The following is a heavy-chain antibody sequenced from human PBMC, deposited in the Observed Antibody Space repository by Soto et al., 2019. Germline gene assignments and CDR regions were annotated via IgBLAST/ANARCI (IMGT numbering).Heavy chain of an antibody. CDR2: IYWDDDR. CDR3: AQTSHDFRSGYQTRGFDX. Sequence: YGPTLVNTTQTLTLTCTFSGFSLSTAGVGVGWIRQPPGKALEWLALIYWDDDRRYSPSLKSRLTITKDTSKNQVVLTMTNMDPVDTPTYYCAQTSHDFRSGYQTRGFDXLRYEALVT. J-gene: IGHJ4*01. CDR1: GFSLSTAGVG. D-gene: IGHD3-3*01. V-gene: IGHV2-5*02.